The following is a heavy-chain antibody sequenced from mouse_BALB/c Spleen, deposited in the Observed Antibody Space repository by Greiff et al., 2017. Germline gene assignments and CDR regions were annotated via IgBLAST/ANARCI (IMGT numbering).Heavy chain of an antibody. Sequence: DVKLVESGGGLVKPGGSLKLSCAASGFTFSSYTMSWVLQTPEKRLEWVATISSGGGNTYYPDSVKGRFTISRDNAKNNLYLQMSSLRSEDTALYYCARLIPNSFFDYWGQGTTLTVSS. CDR3: ARLIPNSFFDY. J-gene: IGHJ2*01. CDR2: ISSGGGNT. CDR1: GFTFSSYT. V-gene: IGHV5-9*03.